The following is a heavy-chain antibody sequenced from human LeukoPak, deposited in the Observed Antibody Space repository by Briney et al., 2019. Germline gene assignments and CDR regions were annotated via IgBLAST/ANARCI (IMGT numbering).Heavy chain of an antibody. Sequence: PSETLSLTCAVYGGSFSGYYWSWIRQPPGKGLEWIGEINHSGSTNYNPSLKSRVTISVDTSKNQFSLKLSSVTAADTAVYYCARGSNYYGSGSYRDYWGQGTLVTVSS. CDR2: INHSGST. J-gene: IGHJ4*02. CDR1: GGSFSGYY. D-gene: IGHD3-10*01. V-gene: IGHV4-34*01. CDR3: ARGSNYYGSGSYRDY.